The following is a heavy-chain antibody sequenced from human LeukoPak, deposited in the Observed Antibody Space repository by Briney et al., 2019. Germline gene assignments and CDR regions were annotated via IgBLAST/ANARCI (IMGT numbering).Heavy chain of an antibody. CDR2: IYTSGST. CDR1: GGSFSGYY. Sequence: SETLSLTCAVYGGSFSGYYWSWIRQPAGKGLEWIGRIYTSGSTNYNPSLKSRVTMSVDTSKNQFSLKLSSVTAADTAVYYCARGPDNSIAAAGSAGFDPWGQGALVTVSS. J-gene: IGHJ5*02. CDR3: ARGPDNSIAAAGSAGFDP. D-gene: IGHD6-13*01. V-gene: IGHV4-59*10.